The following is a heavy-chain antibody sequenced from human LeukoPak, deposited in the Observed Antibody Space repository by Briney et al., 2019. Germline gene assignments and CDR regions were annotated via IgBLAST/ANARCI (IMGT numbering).Heavy chain of an antibody. CDR2: FDPEDGET. CDR3: AREGTYYDILTGYHLWLNYYYYGMDV. V-gene: IGHV1-24*01. D-gene: IGHD3-9*01. CDR1: GYTLTELS. J-gene: IGHJ6*02. Sequence: ASVKVSCKVSGYTLTELSMHWVRQAPGKGLEWMGGFDPEDGETIYAQKFQGRVTMTTDTSTSTAYMELRSLRSDDTAVYYCAREGTYYDILTGYHLWLNYYYYGMDVWGQGTTVTVSS.